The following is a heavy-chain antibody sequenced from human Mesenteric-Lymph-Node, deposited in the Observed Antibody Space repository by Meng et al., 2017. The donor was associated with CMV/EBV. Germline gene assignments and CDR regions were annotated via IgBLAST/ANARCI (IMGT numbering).Heavy chain of an antibody. J-gene: IGHJ4*02. CDR1: GFTFSSHV. V-gene: IGHV3-23*01. CDR3: ASYWSADY. Sequence: GGSLRLSCAASGFTFSSHVMSWVRRAPGKGLEWVSTISGLGSDTYYADSVKGRFTISRDNSNNTLYLQINGLRAEDTAMYYCASYWSADYWGQGTLVTVSS. D-gene: IGHD1-1*01. CDR2: ISGLGSDT.